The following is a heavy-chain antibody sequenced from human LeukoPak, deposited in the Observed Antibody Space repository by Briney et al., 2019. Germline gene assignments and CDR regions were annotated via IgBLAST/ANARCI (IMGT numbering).Heavy chain of an antibody. CDR3: ARGIAISSNWFDP. J-gene: IGHJ5*02. CDR2: IYYSGST. Sequence: PSQTLSLTCTVSGGSISSGGYYWSWIRQHPGKGLEWIGYIYYSGSTYYNPSLKSRVTISVDTSKNQFSLKLSSVTAADTAVYYCARGIAISSNWFDPWGQGTLVTVSS. D-gene: IGHD3-9*01. V-gene: IGHV4-31*03. CDR1: GGSISSGGYY.